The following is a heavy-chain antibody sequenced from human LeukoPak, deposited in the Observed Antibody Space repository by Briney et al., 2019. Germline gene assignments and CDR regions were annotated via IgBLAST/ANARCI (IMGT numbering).Heavy chain of an antibody. V-gene: IGHV4-61*02. D-gene: IGHD3-3*01. CDR3: ARLKSGYYYMDV. CDR1: GGSISSGSYY. CDR2: IYTSGST. Sequence: SQTLSLTCTVSGGSISSGSYYWSWIRQPAGKGLEWIGRIYTSGSTNYNPSLKSRVTISVDTSKNQFSLKLSPVTAADTAVYYCARLKSGYYYMDVWGKGTTVTVSS. J-gene: IGHJ6*03.